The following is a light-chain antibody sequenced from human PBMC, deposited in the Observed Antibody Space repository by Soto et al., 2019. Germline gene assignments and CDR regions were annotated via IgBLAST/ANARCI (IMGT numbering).Light chain of an antibody. V-gene: IGKV1-27*01. CDR1: QDISNY. CDR2: AAY. Sequence: DVQMTQSPSSLSASVGDRVTITCRASQDISNYLAWYQQKPGKVPNLLIYAAYTLRSGVPTRFSGSGSGTDFNLPISSLQPEDVATYYCQKYYTLPFTFGGGTKVEIK. CDR3: QKYYTLPFT. J-gene: IGKJ4*01.